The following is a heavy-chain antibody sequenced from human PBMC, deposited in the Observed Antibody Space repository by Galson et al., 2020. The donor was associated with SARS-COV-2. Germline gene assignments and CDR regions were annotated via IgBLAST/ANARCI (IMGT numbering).Heavy chain of an antibody. D-gene: IGHD3-22*01. CDR2: IHTTGST. Sequence: SETLSLTCTVSGGSISSGSYYWSWIRQPAGKGLEWIGRIHTTGSTNYNPSLKSRVTISVDTSRNQFSLSLSSVTAADTAVYYCARSQDSSGNAFDIWGQGTMVTVSS. J-gene: IGHJ3*02. CDR3: ARSQDSSGNAFDI. CDR1: GGSISSGSYY. V-gene: IGHV4-61*02.